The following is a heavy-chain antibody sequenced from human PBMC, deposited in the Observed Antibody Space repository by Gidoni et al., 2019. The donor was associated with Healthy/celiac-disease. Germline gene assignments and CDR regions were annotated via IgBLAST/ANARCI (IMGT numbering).Heavy chain of an antibody. CDR3: ARFKQDALDI. J-gene: IGHJ3*02. CDR2: TYYRSKWYN. Sequence: QVQLQQSGPGLVKPSQTLSLTCAIPGDSVSSHSATWNWIRQSPSRGLEWLGRTYYRSKWYNEYAGSVESRITIKPDTSKNQFSLQLNSVTPEDTAVYYCARFKQDALDIWGQGTRVTASS. CDR1: GDSVSSHSAT. V-gene: IGHV6-1*01.